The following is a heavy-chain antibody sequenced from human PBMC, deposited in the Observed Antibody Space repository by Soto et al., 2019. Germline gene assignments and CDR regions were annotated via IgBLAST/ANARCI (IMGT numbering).Heavy chain of an antibody. CDR2: IYPGDSDT. Sequence: GESLKISCKGSGYSFTSYWIGWVRQMPGKGLEWMGIIYPGDSDTRYSPSFQGQVTISADKSISTAYLQWSSLKASDTAMYYCARHLRGAAAFFDNWFDPWGQGTLVTVSS. D-gene: IGHD6-13*01. V-gene: IGHV5-51*01. CDR3: ARHLRGAAAFFDNWFDP. CDR1: GYSFTSYW. J-gene: IGHJ5*02.